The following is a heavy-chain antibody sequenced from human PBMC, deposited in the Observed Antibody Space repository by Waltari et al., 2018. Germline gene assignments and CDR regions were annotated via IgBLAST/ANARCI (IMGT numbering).Heavy chain of an antibody. CDR2: IDHRGSP. CDR1: GGSFSGHF. D-gene: IGHD3-9*01. V-gene: IGHV4-34*02. CDR3: ARERSRDFDWLPNVLDV. Sequence: QVQLQQGGAGLLKPSETLSLTCTVHGGSFSGHFWTWIRHAPGKGREWLGEIDHRGSPHYNPSFRRRVTLSVDTSKNQFSLQLNSVTAADTALYYCARERSRDFDWLPNVLDVWGLGTLVTVSS. J-gene: IGHJ3*01.